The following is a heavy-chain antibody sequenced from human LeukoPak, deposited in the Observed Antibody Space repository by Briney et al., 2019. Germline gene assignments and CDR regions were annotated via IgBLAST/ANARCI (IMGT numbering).Heavy chain of an antibody. D-gene: IGHD1-1*01. V-gene: IGHV3-33*01. J-gene: IGHJ6*02. Sequence: GRSLRLSCAASGFTFSSYGMHWVRQAPGKGLEWVAVIWYDGSNKYYADSVKGRFTISRDNSKNTLYLQMNSLRAEDTAVYYCARARTENGMDVWGQGTTVTVSS. CDR3: ARARTENGMDV. CDR2: IWYDGSNK. CDR1: GFTFSSYG.